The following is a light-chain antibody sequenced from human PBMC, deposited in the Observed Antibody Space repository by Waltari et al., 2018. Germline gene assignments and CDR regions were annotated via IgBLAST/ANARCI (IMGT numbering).Light chain of an antibody. J-gene: IGKJ1*01. CDR2: TAS. Sequence: DIQMTQSPSSLSASVGDRVTITCRASQTISSYLNWYQQKPGKAPHLLIYTASSLQSGVPSRFSGSGSGTDFTLTISSLQPEDFATYYCQQSSSTPPWTFSQGTKVEIK. CDR3: QQSSSTPPWT. V-gene: IGKV1-39*01. CDR1: QTISSY.